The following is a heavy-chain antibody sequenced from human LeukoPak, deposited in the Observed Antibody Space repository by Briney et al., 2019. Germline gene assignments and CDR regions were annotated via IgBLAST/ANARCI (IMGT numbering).Heavy chain of an antibody. CDR3: AKDSKWLQLTVDY. J-gene: IGHJ4*02. Sequence: GGSLRLSCAASGFTFSSYAMSWVRQAPGKGLEGVSAISSGGGTTYFADSVKGRFTISRDNSKNTLYLQMNSLRDEDTAAYYCAKDSKWLQLTVDYWGQGTLVTVSS. D-gene: IGHD5-24*01. V-gene: IGHV3-23*01. CDR2: ISSGGGTT. CDR1: GFTFSSYA.